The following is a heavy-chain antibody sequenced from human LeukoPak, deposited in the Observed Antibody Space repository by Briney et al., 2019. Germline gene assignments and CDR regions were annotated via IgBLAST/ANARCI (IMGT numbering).Heavy chain of an antibody. CDR1: GYTFTSYG. CDR2: ISAYNGNT. J-gene: IGHJ4*02. Sequence: ASVTVSCKASGYTFTSYGISWVRQAPGQGLEWMGWISAYNGNTNYAQKLQGRVTMTTDTSTSTAYMELRSLRSDDTAVYYCARDSDDSSGYYPYYFGYWGQGTLVTVSS. V-gene: IGHV1-18*01. D-gene: IGHD3-22*01. CDR3: ARDSDDSSGYYPYYFGY.